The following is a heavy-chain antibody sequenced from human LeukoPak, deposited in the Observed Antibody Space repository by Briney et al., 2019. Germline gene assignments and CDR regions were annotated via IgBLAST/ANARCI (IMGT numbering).Heavy chain of an antibody. CDR1: GFSLSTSG. J-gene: IGHJ2*01. V-gene: IGHV4-61*02. CDR2: IYTSGRT. Sequence: SGPTLVNPTQTLTLTCTFSGFSLSTSGVGVGWIRQPAGKGLEWIGRIYTSGRTNYNPSIKSRVTISVDTSKNQFSLKLSSVTAADTAVYYCARDPPSSYGGNSYWYFDLWGRGTLVTVSS. CDR3: ARDPPSSYGGNSYWYFDL. D-gene: IGHD4-23*01.